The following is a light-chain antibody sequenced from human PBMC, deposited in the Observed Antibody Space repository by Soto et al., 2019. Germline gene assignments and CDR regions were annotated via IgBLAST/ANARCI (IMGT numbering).Light chain of an antibody. CDR2: GAS. Sequence: EIMMTQSPATLSVSLGERATLSCRASQSVSRNLAWYQQKPGQAPRLLVYGASTRATGIPAKFSGSGSGTDFTLTISSLQPEDFAVYYCQQHNNGPPTFGGGTKVEIK. J-gene: IGKJ4*01. V-gene: IGKV3D-15*01. CDR1: QSVSRN. CDR3: QQHNNGPPT.